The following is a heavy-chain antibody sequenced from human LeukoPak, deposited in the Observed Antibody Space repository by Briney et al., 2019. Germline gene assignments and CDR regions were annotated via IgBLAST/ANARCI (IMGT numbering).Heavy chain of an antibody. CDR2: ISSDGNNK. V-gene: IGHV3-30-3*02. J-gene: IGHJ4*02. D-gene: IGHD3-10*01. Sequence: GGSLRLSCVASGFTVTSYALHWVRQAPGKGLEWVAIISSDGNNKDYGDSVKGRFTVSRDNSKNTMFLQMYTLRPEDTAVYYCATGGITMIRGLVVLRDWGQGALVTVSS. CDR3: ATGGITMIRGLVVLRD. CDR1: GFTVTSYA.